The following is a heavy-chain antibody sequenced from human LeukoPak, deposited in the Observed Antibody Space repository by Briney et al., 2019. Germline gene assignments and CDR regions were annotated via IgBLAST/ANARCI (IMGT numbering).Heavy chain of an antibody. J-gene: IGHJ4*02. CDR3: ATPTYGSGSYLDY. V-gene: IGHV1-24*01. Sequence: ASVKVSCKVSGYTLTELSMHWVRQAPGKGIERRGGFDPEDGETIYAQKFQGRVTMTEDTSTDTAYMELSSLRSEDTAVYYCATPTYGSGSYLDYWGQGTLVTVSS. CDR2: FDPEDGET. CDR1: GYTLTELS. D-gene: IGHD3-10*01.